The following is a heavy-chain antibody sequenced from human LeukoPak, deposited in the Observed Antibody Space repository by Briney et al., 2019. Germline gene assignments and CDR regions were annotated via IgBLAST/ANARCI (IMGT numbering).Heavy chain of an antibody. Sequence: ASVKVSCKASGYTFTGYYMHCVRQAPGQGLEWMGWINPNSGGTNYAQKFQGRVTMTRDTSISTAYMELSRLRSDDTAVYYCARDQRYPYYYYGMDVWGQGTTVTVSS. J-gene: IGHJ6*02. CDR1: GYTFTGYY. V-gene: IGHV1-2*02. D-gene: IGHD1-1*01. CDR2: INPNSGGT. CDR3: ARDQRYPYYYYGMDV.